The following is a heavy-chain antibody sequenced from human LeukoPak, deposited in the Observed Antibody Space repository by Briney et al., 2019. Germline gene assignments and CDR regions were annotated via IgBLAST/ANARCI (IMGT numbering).Heavy chain of an antibody. Sequence: GGSLRLSCAAPGFIFDEYGMSWVRQAPGKGVEWVAGISVNGGAIGYADSVKGQFTISRDNAKNSLYLQMNSLRAEDTGLYYCVRSITMFQYWGQGTLVTVSS. D-gene: IGHD3-10*02. CDR3: VRSITMFQY. V-gene: IGHV3-20*04. J-gene: IGHJ1*01. CDR2: ISVNGGAI. CDR1: GFIFDEYG.